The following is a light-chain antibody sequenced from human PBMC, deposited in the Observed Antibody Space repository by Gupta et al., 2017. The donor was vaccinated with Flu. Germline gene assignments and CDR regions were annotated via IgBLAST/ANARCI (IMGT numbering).Light chain of an antibody. Sequence: QSALTQPASVSGSPGPAITISCTGSSSDVGGYNYVSWHQQHPGKAPKLIIYEVTKRPSGISNRFSGSKSANTASLTISGLQAEDESYYYCSSYTSNTTVLFGGGTKLTVL. CDR1: SSDVGGYNY. V-gene: IGLV2-14*01. J-gene: IGLJ2*01. CDR2: EVT. CDR3: SSYTSNTTVL.